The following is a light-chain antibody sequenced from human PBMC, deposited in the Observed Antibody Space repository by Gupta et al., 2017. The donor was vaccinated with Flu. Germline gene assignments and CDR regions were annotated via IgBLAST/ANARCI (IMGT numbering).Light chain of an antibody. V-gene: IGLV1-40*01. Sequence: TQPPSXSGAXGQXVXXSXXGSSSNIGAGFDVHWYRQLPGTAPKLLIYVNINRPSGVPDRFSASNSGTSASLAIAGLQADDEADYYCQSYDSSLTAHVFGTGTKVTVL. CDR1: SSNIGAGFD. J-gene: IGLJ1*01. CDR3: QSYDSSLTAHV. CDR2: VNI.